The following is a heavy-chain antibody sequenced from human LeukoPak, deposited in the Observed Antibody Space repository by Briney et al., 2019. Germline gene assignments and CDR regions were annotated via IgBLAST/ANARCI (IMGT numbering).Heavy chain of an antibody. CDR1: GFTFSNYW. V-gene: IGHV3-7*01. J-gene: IGHJ4*02. Sequence: PGGSLRLSCAASGFTFSNYWMDWVRQAPGKGLEWVANINQDGSEKNYVDSVKGRFTISRGNAKNSLYLQMNSLRAEDTAVYYCSRSLDYWGQGKLVTVSS. CDR2: INQDGSEK. CDR3: SRSLDY.